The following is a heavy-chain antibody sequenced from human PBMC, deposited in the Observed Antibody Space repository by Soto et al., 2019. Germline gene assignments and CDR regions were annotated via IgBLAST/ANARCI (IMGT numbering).Heavy chain of an antibody. D-gene: IGHD3-10*01. Sequence: PSETLSLTCAVYGGSFSGYYWSWIRQPPGKGLEWIGDINHSGSTNYNPSLKSRVTISVDTSKNQFSLKLSSVTAADTAVYYCASYYGSGSYYNWFDPWGQGTLVTVSS. J-gene: IGHJ5*02. CDR2: INHSGST. CDR3: ASYYGSGSYYNWFDP. V-gene: IGHV4-34*01. CDR1: GGSFSGYY.